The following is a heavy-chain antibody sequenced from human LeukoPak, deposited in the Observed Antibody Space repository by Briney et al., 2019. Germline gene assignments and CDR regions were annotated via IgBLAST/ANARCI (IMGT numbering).Heavy chain of an antibody. V-gene: IGHV1-69*05. CDR3: ASGHRYGSGTQAD. J-gene: IGHJ4*02. CDR1: GGTFSSYA. Sequence: ASLKVSCKASGGTFSSYAISWVRQAPGQGLEWMGRIIPIVGTANYAQKLQGRVTITTDESTSTAYMELSSLRSEDTPVYYCASGHRYGSGTQADWGQGTLVTVSS. CDR2: IIPIVGTA. D-gene: IGHD3-10*01.